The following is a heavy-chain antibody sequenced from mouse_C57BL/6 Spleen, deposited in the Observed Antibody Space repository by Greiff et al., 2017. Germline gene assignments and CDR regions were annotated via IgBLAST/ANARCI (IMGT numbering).Heavy chain of an antibody. J-gene: IGHJ2*01. D-gene: IGHD1-1*01. CDR3: ARSYYGSSYAY. V-gene: IGHV1-81*01. CDR2: IYPRSGNT. CDR1: GYTFTSYG. Sequence: QVQLQQSGAELARPGASVKLSCKASGYTFTSYGISWVKQRTGQGLEWIGEIYPRSGNTYYNEKFKGKSTLTVDKSSSTAYMQLSSLTSEDSAVYYCARSYYGSSYAYWGQGTTLTVSS.